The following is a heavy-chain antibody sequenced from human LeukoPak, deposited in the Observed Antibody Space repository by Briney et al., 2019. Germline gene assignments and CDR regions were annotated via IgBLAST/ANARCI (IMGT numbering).Heavy chain of an antibody. CDR2: ISSRSSSI. Sequence: GGSLRLSCAASGFTFSSYSMNWVRQAPGKGLEWVSYISSRSSSIYYADSVKGRFTISRDNAKNSLYLQMNSLRAEDTAVYYCARVHDYVWGSYRPWGQGTLVTVSS. CDR3: ARVHDYVWGSYRP. V-gene: IGHV3-48*04. J-gene: IGHJ5*02. D-gene: IGHD3-16*02. CDR1: GFTFSSYS.